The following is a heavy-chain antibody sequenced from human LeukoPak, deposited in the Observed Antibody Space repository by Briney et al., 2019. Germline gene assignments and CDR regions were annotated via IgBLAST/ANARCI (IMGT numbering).Heavy chain of an antibody. CDR2: ISASGSST. D-gene: IGHD2-2*01. V-gene: IGHV3-23*01. CDR3: AKKVVSTVGPPRVFDI. CDR1: GFTFSSCA. Sequence: GGSLRLSCSASGFTFSSCAMYWVRQAPGKGLEWVSAISASGSSTSYADSVKGRFTLSRDNSKSTLYLQMNSLRAEDTAVYYCAKKVVSTVGPPRVFDIRGQGTMVTVS. J-gene: IGHJ3*02.